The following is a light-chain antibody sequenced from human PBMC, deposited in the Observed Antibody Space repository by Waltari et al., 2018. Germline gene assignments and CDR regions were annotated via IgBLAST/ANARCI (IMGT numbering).Light chain of an antibody. V-gene: IGKV3-20*01. J-gene: IGKJ4*01. Sequence: EIVLTQSPGTLSLSPGEGATLPCRTSQPIRTTYLAWYQKKPGQSPTLLIYGASSRATCVPDRFTGSGSGTYFSLTIGSLEPEDFATDYCQQYDISPLTFGGGTKVEIK. CDR3: QQYDISPLT. CDR1: QPIRTTY. CDR2: GAS.